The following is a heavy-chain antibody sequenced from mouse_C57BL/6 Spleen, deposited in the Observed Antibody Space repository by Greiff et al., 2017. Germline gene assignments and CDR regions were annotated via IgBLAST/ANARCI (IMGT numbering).Heavy chain of an antibody. J-gene: IGHJ4*01. Sequence: EVKLEESVAELVRPGASVKLSCTASGFNIQNTYMHWVKQRPEQGLEWIGRIDPANGNTKYAPKFQGKATITADTSSNTAYLQLSSLTSEDTAIYYCARRAYSNYGMDYWGQGTSVTVSS. CDR1: GFNIQNTY. D-gene: IGHD2-5*01. CDR3: ARRAYSNYGMDY. CDR2: IDPANGNT. V-gene: IGHV14-3*01.